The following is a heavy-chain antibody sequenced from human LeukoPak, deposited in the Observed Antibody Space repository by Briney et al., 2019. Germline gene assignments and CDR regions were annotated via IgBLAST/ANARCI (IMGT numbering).Heavy chain of an antibody. D-gene: IGHD2-15*01. V-gene: IGHV1-18*01. CDR3: ARVTGYCSGGSCYLTPLFDY. CDR2: ISAYNGNT. CDR1: GYTFTSYG. J-gene: IGHJ4*02. Sequence: GASVKVSCKASGYTFTSYGISWVRQATGQGLEWMGWISAYNGNTNYAQKLQGRVTMTTDTSTSTAYMELRSLRSDDTAVYYCARVTGYCSGGSCYLTPLFDYWGQGTLVTVSS.